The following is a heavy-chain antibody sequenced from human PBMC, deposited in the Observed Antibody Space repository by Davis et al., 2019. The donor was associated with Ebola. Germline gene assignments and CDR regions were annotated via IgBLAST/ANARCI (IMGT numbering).Heavy chain of an antibody. CDR1: GFTFDDYS. Sequence: PGGSLRLSCEASGFTFDDYSMHWVRQAPGKGLQWVAGISWNSASIDYADSVKGRFTISRDNAKASLYLQMNSLKTGDTAFYYCARDLGRVTVGNWGQGTLVTVSS. CDR3: ARDLGRVTVGN. D-gene: IGHD4-17*01. CDR2: ISWNSASI. V-gene: IGHV3-9*01. J-gene: IGHJ4*02.